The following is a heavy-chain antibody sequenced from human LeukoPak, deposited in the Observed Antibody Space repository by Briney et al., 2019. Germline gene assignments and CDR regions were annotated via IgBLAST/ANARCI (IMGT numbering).Heavy chain of an antibody. D-gene: IGHD1-1*01. CDR3: ARYDSRGSGSTQLEY. V-gene: IGHV4-38-2*02. CDR2: IFRGGST. Sequence: SESLSLTCTVSGYSISIAYYWGWIRQPPGKGLEWIGRIFRGGSTSYNPSLKSRLTMSMDTSKNQFSLQLTSVTAADTAVYYCARYDSRGSGSTQLEYWGQGILVTISS. CDR1: GYSISIAYY. J-gene: IGHJ4*02.